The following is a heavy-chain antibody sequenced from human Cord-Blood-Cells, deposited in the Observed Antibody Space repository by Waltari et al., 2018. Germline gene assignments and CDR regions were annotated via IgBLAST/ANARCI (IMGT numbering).Heavy chain of an antibody. V-gene: IGHV3-9*03. J-gene: IGHJ6*02. Sequence: VRQAPGKGLEWVSGISWNSGSIGYADSVKGRFTISRDNAKNSMYLQMNSLRAEDMALYYCAKDIRGRNYDFWSGHENPYYYYYGMDVWGQGTTVTVSS. CDR2: ISWNSGSI. D-gene: IGHD3-3*01. CDR3: AKDIRGRNYDFWSGHENPYYYYYGMDV.